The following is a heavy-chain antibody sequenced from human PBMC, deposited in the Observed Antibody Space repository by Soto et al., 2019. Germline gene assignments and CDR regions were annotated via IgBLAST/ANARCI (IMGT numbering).Heavy chain of an antibody. V-gene: IGHV1-69*12. CDR1: RGAFNNFA. J-gene: IGHJ6*02. D-gene: IGHD2-21*01. CDR2: IIPFFSAP. CDR3: ARDRVMRGNSYYYGMDV. Sequence: QVQLVQSGAEVKKPGSSVKVSCKASRGAFNNFAITWVRQAPGQGLEWLGAIIPFFSAPNYAQKLQGRVTITADESTSTSYMELNSLRSDDTAVYYCARDRVMRGNSYYYGMDVWGQGTTVTVSS.